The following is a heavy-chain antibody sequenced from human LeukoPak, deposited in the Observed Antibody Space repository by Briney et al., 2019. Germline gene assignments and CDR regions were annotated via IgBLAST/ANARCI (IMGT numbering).Heavy chain of an antibody. CDR1: GGTFSSYA. V-gene: IGHV1-69*01. D-gene: IGHD2-2*01. CDR2: IIPIFDTA. CDR3: ARSPRPPYCASTTCYGACFDY. J-gene: IGHJ4*02. Sequence: SVKVSCKASGGTFSSYAISWVRQAPGQGLEWMGGIIPIFDTAHYAQSFQGRVTITADESTNTAYMELSSLRYEDTAVYYCARSPRPPYCASTTCYGACFDYWGQGTLVTVSS.